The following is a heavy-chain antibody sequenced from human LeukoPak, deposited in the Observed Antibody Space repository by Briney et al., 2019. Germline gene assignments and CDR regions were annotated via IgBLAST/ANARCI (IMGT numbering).Heavy chain of an antibody. V-gene: IGHV4-59*11. Sequence: SETLSLTCTVSGASISNHYWNWVRQSPGKGLEWIGYVYDSGSTNYNPSLKSRVTISVGTSKNQFPLKLSSVTAADTAVYYCARLVAYCDKTSCSGSWGQGTLVTVSS. D-gene: IGHD2-21*01. CDR2: VYDSGST. CDR1: GASISNHY. J-gene: IGHJ4*02. CDR3: ARLVAYCDKTSCSGS.